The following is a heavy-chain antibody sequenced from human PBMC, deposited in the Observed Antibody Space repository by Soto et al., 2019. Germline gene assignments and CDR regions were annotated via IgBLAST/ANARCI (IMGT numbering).Heavy chain of an antibody. CDR3: ARDSAPHAFDI. Sequence: GGSLRLSCAASGFTFSSYSMNWVRQAPGKGLELVSSISSSSSYIYYADSVKGRFTISRDNSKNSLYLQMNSLRAEDTSVYYCARDSAPHAFDIWGQGTMVTVSS. J-gene: IGHJ3*02. V-gene: IGHV3-21*01. CDR1: GFTFSSYS. CDR2: ISSSSSYI.